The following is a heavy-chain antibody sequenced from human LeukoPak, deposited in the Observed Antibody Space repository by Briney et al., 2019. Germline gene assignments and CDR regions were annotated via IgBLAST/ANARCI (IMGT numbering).Heavy chain of an antibody. V-gene: IGHV3-9*01. CDR3: ARLSGSGRFDY. D-gene: IGHD5-12*01. Sequence: GRSLRLSCAASGFTFDDYAMHWVRQAPGKGLEWVSGISWNSGSIGYADSVKGRFTISRDNAKNSLYLQMNSLRAEDTALYFCARLSGSGRFDYWGQGTLVTVSS. CDR1: GFTFDDYA. J-gene: IGHJ4*02. CDR2: ISWNSGSI.